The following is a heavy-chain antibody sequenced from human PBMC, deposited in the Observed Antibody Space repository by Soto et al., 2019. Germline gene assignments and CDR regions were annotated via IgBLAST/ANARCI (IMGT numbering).Heavy chain of an antibody. V-gene: IGHV3-21*01. D-gene: IGHD3-22*01. Sequence: EVQLVESGGGLVKPGGSLRLSCAASGFTFSSYSMNWVRQAPGKGLEWVSSISSSSSYIYYADSVKGRFTISRDNAKNSLYLQMNSLRAEDTAVYYCARDKADYTYYYDSSGFYYFDYWGQGTLVTVSS. CDR2: ISSSSSYI. CDR3: ARDKADYTYYYDSSGFYYFDY. CDR1: GFTFSSYS. J-gene: IGHJ4*02.